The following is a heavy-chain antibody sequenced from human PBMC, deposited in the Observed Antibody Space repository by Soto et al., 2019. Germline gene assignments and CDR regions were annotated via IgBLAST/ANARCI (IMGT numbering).Heavy chain of an antibody. CDR3: ARGLITMVRGVISTYYYYYMDV. V-gene: IGHV4-34*01. J-gene: IGHJ6*03. D-gene: IGHD3-10*01. CDR2: INHSGST. CDR1: GGSFSGYY. Sequence: QVQLQQWGAGLLKPSETLSLTCAVYGGSFSGYYWSWIRQPPGKGLEWIGEINHSGSTNYNPSLKGRVTMSVDTSQNHFSLKLRSVTAADTAVYYCARGLITMVRGVISTYYYYYMDVWGKGTTVTVSS.